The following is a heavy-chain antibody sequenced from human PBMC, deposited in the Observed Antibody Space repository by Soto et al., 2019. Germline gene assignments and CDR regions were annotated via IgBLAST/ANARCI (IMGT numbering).Heavy chain of an antibody. V-gene: IGHV4-34*01. D-gene: IGHD6-19*01. CDR2: INHSGST. Sequence: ASETLSLTCAVYGESLRSHSWNWIRQPPGKGLEWVGEINHSGSTNYNPSLKSRATISVDTSKSQFSLKLTSVIAADTGVYYCAREDSSGWSGESMDVWGQGTPVTVSS. CDR1: GESLRSHS. CDR3: AREDSSGWSGESMDV. J-gene: IGHJ6*02.